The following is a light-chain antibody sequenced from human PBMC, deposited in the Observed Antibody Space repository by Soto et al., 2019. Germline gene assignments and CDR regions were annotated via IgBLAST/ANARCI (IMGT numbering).Light chain of an antibody. CDR3: QQRSIGLT. Sequence: EIVLTQSPATLSLSPGERATLSCRASQRVSSYLAWYQQKPGQAPRLLIYDASNRATGIPARFSGSGSGTDFTLTISSLEPEDFAVYYCQQRSIGLTFGGGTKVEIK. J-gene: IGKJ4*01. CDR2: DAS. V-gene: IGKV3-11*01. CDR1: QRVSSY.